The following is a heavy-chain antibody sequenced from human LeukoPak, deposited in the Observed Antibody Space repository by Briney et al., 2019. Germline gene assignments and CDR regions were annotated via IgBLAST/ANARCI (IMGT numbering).Heavy chain of an antibody. CDR1: GFTFSDYY. CDR3: ATYSSPYYFDY. CDR2: ISSSGSTI. J-gene: IGHJ4*02. V-gene: IGHV3-11*01. Sequence: GGSLRLSCAASGFTFSDYYMSWIRRAPGKGLEWVSYISSSGSTIYYADSVKGRFTISRDNAKNSLYLQMNSLRAEDTAVYYCATYSSPYYFDYWGQGTLVTVSS. D-gene: IGHD2-21*01.